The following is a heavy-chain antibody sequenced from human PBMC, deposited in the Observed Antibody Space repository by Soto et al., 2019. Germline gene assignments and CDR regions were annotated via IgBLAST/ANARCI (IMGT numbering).Heavy chain of an antibody. CDR2: ISAYNGNT. V-gene: IGHV1-18*01. CDR3: ARRLVTIFGVVIPTDYYYGMDV. CDR1: GYTFTSYG. D-gene: IGHD3-3*01. Sequence: ASVKVSCKASGYTFTSYGISWVRQAPGQGLEWMGWISAYNGNTNYAQKLQGRVTMTTDTSTSTAYMELRSLRSDDTAVYYCARRLVTIFGVVIPTDYYYGMDVWGQGTTVTVSS. J-gene: IGHJ6*02.